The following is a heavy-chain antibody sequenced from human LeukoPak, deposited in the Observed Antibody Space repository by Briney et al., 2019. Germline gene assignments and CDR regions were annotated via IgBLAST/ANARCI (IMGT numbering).Heavy chain of an antibody. D-gene: IGHD3-10*01. CDR1: GGSISSYY. V-gene: IGHV4-59*12. Sequence: SETLSLTCTVSGGSISSYYWSWIRQPPGKGLEWIGYIYYSGSTNYNPSLKSRVTISVDTSKNQFSLKLSSVTAADTAVYYCARRLGRKFGERFYYYHYMDVWGKGTTVTISS. CDR3: ARRLGRKFGERFYYYHYMDV. J-gene: IGHJ6*03. CDR2: IYYSGST.